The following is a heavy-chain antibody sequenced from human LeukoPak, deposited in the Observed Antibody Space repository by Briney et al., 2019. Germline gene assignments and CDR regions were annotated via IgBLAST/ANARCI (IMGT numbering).Heavy chain of an antibody. J-gene: IGHJ4*02. D-gene: IGHD5-24*01. CDR3: ASIVEGY. V-gene: IGHV4-39*01. Sequence: PSETLSLTCTVSGGSISSSSYYWGWIRQPPGTGLEWIGSIYYSGSTYYNPSLKSRVTISVDTSKNQFSLKLSSVTAEDTAVYYCASIVEGYWGQGTLVTVSS. CDR2: IYYSGST. CDR1: GGSISSSSYY.